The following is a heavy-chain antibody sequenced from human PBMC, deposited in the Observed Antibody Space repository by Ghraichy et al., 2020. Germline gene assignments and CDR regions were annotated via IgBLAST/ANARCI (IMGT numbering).Heavy chain of an antibody. Sequence: SETRSLTCTVSGGSISSGGYYWSWIRQHPGKGLEWIGYIYYSGSTYYNPSLKSRVTISVDTSKNQFSLKLSSVTAADTAVYYCVKGDFGVSWDIWGQGTMVTVSS. J-gene: IGHJ3*02. CDR1: GGSISSGGYY. D-gene: IGHD3-3*01. CDR3: VKGDFGVSWDI. V-gene: IGHV4-31*03. CDR2: IYYSGST.